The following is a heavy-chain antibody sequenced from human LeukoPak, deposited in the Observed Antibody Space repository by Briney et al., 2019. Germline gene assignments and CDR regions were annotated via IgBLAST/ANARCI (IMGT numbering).Heavy chain of an antibody. CDR2: FDPEDGVT. D-gene: IGHD4-17*01. CDR3: ATDLSVGDYLWFDP. Sequence: ASVKVSCKVSGYTLTELSMHWVRQAPGKGLEWMGGFDPEDGVTIYAQKFQGRVTMTEDTSTDTAYMELSSLRSEDTAVYYCATDLSVGDYLWFDPWGQGTLVTVSS. CDR1: GYTLTELS. J-gene: IGHJ5*02. V-gene: IGHV1-24*01.